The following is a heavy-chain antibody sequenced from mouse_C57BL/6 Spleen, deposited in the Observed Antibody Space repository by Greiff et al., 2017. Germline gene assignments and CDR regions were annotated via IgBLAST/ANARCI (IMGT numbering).Heavy chain of an antibody. CDR3: ARTHYYGSSYFYAMDY. Sequence: EVQLQESGGGLVKPGGSLKLSCAASGFTFSDYGMHWVRQAPEKGLEWVAYISSGSSTIDYADTVKGRFNVSRDNAKNTPFLQMASLRSEDTAMYYCARTHYYGSSYFYAMDYWGQGTSVTVSS. D-gene: IGHD1-1*01. CDR1: GFTFSDYG. J-gene: IGHJ4*01. CDR2: ISSGSSTI. V-gene: IGHV5-17*01.